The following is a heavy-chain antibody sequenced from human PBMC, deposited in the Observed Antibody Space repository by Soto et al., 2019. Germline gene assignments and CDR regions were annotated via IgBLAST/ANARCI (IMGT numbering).Heavy chain of an antibody. V-gene: IGHV3-30*03. D-gene: IGHD4-17*01. CDR3: GALNYGGDDC. Sequence: QVQLVESGGGVVQPGRSLRLSCAASGLPFSSYGMHWVRQAPGMGLECVAIIPHDGSYKYHVDSVKGRFTISRDNSKNTLYLQIDSLRPEDTAVYYCGALNYGGDDCWGQGTLVTVSS. CDR1: GLPFSSYG. CDR2: IPHDGSYK. J-gene: IGHJ4*02.